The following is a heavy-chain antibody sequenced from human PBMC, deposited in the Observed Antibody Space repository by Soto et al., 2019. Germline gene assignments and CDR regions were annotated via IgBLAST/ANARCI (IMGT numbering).Heavy chain of an antibody. CDR2: IIPIFGTA. CDR1: GAPFSSYA. J-gene: IGHJ6*02. V-gene: IGHV1-69*13. CDR3: ARGCSGGICYSGLLGYSYGSSDYYGMDV. D-gene: IGHD2-15*01. Sequence: SVKVSCKDSGAPFSSYAISWVRQAPGQGLEWMGGIIPIFGTANYAQKFQGRVTITADESTSTAYMELSSLRSEDTDVYYCARGCSGGICYSGLLGYSYGSSDYYGMDVWGQGTTVTVSS.